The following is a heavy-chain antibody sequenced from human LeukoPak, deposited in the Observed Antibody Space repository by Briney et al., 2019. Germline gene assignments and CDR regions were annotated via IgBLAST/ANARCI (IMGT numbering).Heavy chain of an antibody. CDR2: IIYDGSNK. D-gene: IGHD5-18*01. Sequence: GGSLRLSCAASGFTFSSYGMHWVRQAPGKGLEGVAAIIYDGSNKYYADSVKGRFTISRDNSKNTLYLQMNSLRAEDTAVYYCAKDHLAGYSYGGYYFDYWGQGTLVTVSS. J-gene: IGHJ4*02. V-gene: IGHV3-30*18. CDR3: AKDHLAGYSYGGYYFDY. CDR1: GFTFSSYG.